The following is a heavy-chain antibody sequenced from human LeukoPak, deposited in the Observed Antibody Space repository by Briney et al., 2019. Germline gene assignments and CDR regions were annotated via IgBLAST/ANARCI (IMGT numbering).Heavy chain of an antibody. J-gene: IGHJ6*03. CDR3: ARGGVPEAKWELLSSNYMDV. Sequence: SVKVSCKASGGTFSSYAISWVRQAPGQGLEWMGGIIPIFGTANYAQKFQGRVTITADESTSTAYMELSSLRSEDTAVYYCARGGVPEAKWELLSSNYMDVWGKGTTVTVSS. CDR2: IIPIFGTA. D-gene: IGHD1-26*01. V-gene: IGHV1-69*13. CDR1: GGTFSSYA.